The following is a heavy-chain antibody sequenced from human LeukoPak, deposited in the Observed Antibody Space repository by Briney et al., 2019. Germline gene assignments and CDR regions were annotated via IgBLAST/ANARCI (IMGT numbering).Heavy chain of an antibody. D-gene: IGHD1-26*01. CDR1: GFAFSSYG. J-gene: IGHJ4*02. V-gene: IGHV3-30*02. CDR2: IRYDGSNK. Sequence: PGGSLRLSCAASGFAFSSYGMHWVRQAPGKGLEWVAFIRYDGSNKYYADSVKGRFTISRDNSKNTLYLQMNSLRAEDTAVYYCAKDREYIVGARTPDYWGQGTLVTVSS. CDR3: AKDREYIVGARTPDY.